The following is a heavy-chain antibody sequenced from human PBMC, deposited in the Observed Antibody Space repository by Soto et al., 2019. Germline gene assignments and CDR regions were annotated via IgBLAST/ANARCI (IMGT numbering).Heavy chain of an antibody. Sequence: PGGSLRLSCAASGFTLSDYWMHWVRQVPGKGLEYVSGISTNGVGTYYANSVQGRFTISRDNSKNTVYLQMGSLRPEDMAVYYCARRARPDFYYMDVWGKGTTVTVSS. D-gene: IGHD6-6*01. J-gene: IGHJ6*03. V-gene: IGHV3-64*01. CDR2: ISTNGVGT. CDR1: GFTLSDYW. CDR3: ARRARPDFYYMDV.